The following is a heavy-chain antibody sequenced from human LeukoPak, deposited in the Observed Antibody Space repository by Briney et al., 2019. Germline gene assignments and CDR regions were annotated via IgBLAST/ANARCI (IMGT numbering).Heavy chain of an antibody. V-gene: IGHV3-23*01. J-gene: IGHJ4*02. Sequence: GGSLRLSCAASGFTFRNYAMSWVRQAPGQGLEWVSSITDRGRATYYADAVKGRFTISRDNYKNTLNMQMSSLRPEDTAVYYCARDLVGLDYWGQGTLVTVSS. CDR3: ARDLVGLDY. D-gene: IGHD3/OR15-3a*01. CDR1: GFTFRNYA. CDR2: ITDRGRAT.